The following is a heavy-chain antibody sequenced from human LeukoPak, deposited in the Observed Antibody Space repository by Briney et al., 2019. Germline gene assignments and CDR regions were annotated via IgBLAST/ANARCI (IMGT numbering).Heavy chain of an antibody. J-gene: IGHJ5*02. CDR2: IHNSGGT. V-gene: IGHV4-59*12. D-gene: IGHD1-26*01. CDR3: ASRDGWSGSYHGFDP. Sequence: SETLSLTCTVSGGSIRNYYWSWIRQTPGKGLEWIGYIHNSGGTKYNPSLKSRVTISVDTSKNQFSLKLSSVTAADTAVYYCASRDGWSGSYHGFDPWGQGTLVTVSS. CDR1: GGSIRNYY.